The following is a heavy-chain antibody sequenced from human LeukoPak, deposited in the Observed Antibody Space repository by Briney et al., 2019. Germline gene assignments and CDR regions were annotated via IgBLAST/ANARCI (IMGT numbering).Heavy chain of an antibody. V-gene: IGHV4-4*02. CDR2: IYHSGYT. J-gene: IGHJ4*02. Sequence: GSLSLSCAASGFTFSSYEMSWVRQPPGKGLEWIGVIYHSGYTNYNPSLKSRVTISIDKSKNQFSLKLSSVTASDTATYYCARPATDGYSSYSWAFDYWGQGILVTVSS. D-gene: IGHD2-2*03. CDR1: GFTFSSYEM. CDR3: ARPATDGYSSYSWAFDY.